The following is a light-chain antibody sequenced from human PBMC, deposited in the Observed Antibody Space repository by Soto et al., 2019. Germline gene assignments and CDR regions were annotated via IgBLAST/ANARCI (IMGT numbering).Light chain of an antibody. CDR3: QQYYSPCT. CDR1: QSVLYSSNNKNY. CDR2: WAS. V-gene: IGKV4-1*01. Sequence: DIVMTQSPDSLAVSLGERATINCKSSQSVLYSSNNKNYLAWYQQKPGQPPKLLIYWASTRESGVPDRFSGSGSRTDFTLTISSLQAEDVAVYYCQQYYSPCTFGQGTKLEIK. J-gene: IGKJ2*02.